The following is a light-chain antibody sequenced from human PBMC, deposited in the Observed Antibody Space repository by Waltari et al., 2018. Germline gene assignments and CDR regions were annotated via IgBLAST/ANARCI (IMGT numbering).Light chain of an antibody. CDR3: SSQSSNNVVL. CDR2: DVS. J-gene: IGLJ3*02. V-gene: IGLV2-14*03. CDR1: SSDVGSYNS. Sequence: QSALTQPASVSGSPGQSITISCTGISSDVGSYNSVSWYQDHPGQGPKVVIDDVSDRPSGVSARFSGSKSGNTAYLTISGLQAEDEADYYCSSQSSNNVVLFGGGTKVTVL.